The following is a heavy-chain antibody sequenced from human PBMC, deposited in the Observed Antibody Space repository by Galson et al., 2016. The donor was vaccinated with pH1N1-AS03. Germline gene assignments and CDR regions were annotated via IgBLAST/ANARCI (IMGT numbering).Heavy chain of an antibody. CDR1: GFIFSAYP. V-gene: IGHV3-21*01. J-gene: IGHJ5*02. D-gene: IGHD1-7*01. CDR2: IGTSSTCI. CDR3: ARDRGWNYGGLDL. Sequence: SLRLSCAASGFIFSAYPMNWVRQAPGKGLEWVSFIGTSSTCIYYADSAKGRFTISRDNMKKSLYLQLHSLRAEDTGIYYCARDRGWNYGGLDLWGQGTLVTVSS.